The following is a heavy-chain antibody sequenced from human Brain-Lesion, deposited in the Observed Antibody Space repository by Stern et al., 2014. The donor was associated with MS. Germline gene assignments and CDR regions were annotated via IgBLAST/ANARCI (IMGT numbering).Heavy chain of an antibody. J-gene: IGHJ4*02. CDR3: ATLSPGAGGNYYRHFDY. V-gene: IGHV1-24*01. CDR2: FDPEDGET. Sequence: MQLVESGAEVKKPGASVKVSCKVSGYTFTELSMHWVRQAPRKGLEWMGGFDPEDGETIYAQKFQGRVTMTEDTSTDTAYMELSSLRSEDTAVYYCATLSPGAGGNYYRHFDYWGQGTLVTVSS. D-gene: IGHD1-26*01. CDR1: GYTFTELS.